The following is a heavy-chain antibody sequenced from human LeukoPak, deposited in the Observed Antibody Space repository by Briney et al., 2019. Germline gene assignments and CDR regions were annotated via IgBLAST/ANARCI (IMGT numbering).Heavy chain of an antibody. CDR2: ISWDGGST. CDR3: AKEAINAALPDY. V-gene: IGHV3-43*01. D-gene: IGHD5-12*01. CDR1: GFSFDDYT. Sequence: AGGSLRLSCAASGFSFDDYTMYWVRQAPGKGLEWVSLISWDGGSTYYADSVKGRFTISRDNSKNYLYLQMNSLRTEDTALYYCAKEAINAALPDYWGQGTVVTVSS. J-gene: IGHJ4*02.